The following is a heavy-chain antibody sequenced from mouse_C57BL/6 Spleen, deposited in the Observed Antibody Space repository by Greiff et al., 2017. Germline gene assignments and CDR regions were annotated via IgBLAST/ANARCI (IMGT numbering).Heavy chain of an antibody. CDR3: ARKLVATGYFDV. V-gene: IGHV5-17*01. Sequence: EVKLMESGGGLVKPGGSLKLSCAASGFTFSDYGMHWVRQAPEKGLEWVAYISSGSSTIYYADTVKGRFTISRDNAKNTLFLQMTSLRSEDTAMYYCARKLVATGYFDVWGTGTTVTVSS. D-gene: IGHD1-1*01. CDR2: ISSGSSTI. CDR1: GFTFSDYG. J-gene: IGHJ1*03.